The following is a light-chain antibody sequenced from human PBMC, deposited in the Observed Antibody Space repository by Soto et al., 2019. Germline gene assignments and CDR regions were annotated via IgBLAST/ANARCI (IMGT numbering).Light chain of an antibody. CDR2: YGS. CDR3: CSYAGRYFYV. J-gene: IGLJ1*01. V-gene: IGLV2-11*01. CDR1: SRYVGGYNY. Sequence: QSVLTQPRSGFGAPGQSVTIPCTGTSRYVGGYNYVSWYQQHPGKAPKPMIYYGSKRPSGVPYRFSCSKSCNPASLTISGLQAEDEADYYCCSYAGRYFYVFGTGTKVTVL.